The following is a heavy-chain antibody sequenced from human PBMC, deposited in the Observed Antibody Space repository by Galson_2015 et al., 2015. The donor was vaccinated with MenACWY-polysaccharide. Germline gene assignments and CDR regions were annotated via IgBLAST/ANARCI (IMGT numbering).Heavy chain of an antibody. CDR1: VGSMERTRHY. CDR2: IYYRGTT. V-gene: IGHV4-39*01. CDR3: ARAPTPYCSSTSCFNKYAFEI. J-gene: IGHJ3*02. D-gene: IGHD2-2*01. Sequence: ETLSLTCTVSVGSMERTRHYWGWIRQPPGKGLEWIGIIYYRGTTYYNPSLESQVTISVDTSKNLCSLKLSSVTAADTALYYCARAPTPYCSSTSCFNKYAFEIWGQGTMVTVSS.